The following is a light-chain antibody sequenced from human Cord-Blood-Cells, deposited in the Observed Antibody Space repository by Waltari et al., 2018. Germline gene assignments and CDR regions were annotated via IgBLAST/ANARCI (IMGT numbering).Light chain of an antibody. V-gene: IGKV1-39*01. CDR1: QSISSY. CDR3: QQCYSTRWT. Sequence: IQITQSPSSRSASVGDRVTITCRASQSISSYLNWYQQKPGKAPKLLIYAPSSLQSGVPSRFSDSGSWTDFTLTISCLQPEDFATYYCQQCYSTRWTFGQGTQVEIK. CDR2: APS. J-gene: IGKJ1*01.